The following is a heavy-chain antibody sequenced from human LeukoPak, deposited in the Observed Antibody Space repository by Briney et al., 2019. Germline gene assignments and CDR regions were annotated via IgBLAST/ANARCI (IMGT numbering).Heavy chain of an antibody. Sequence: GGSLRLSCAASGFTFNNAWMTWVRQAPGKGLEWVGRIKSKTDGGTTDYAAPVKGRFTISRDDSRNTLFLQMNSLRAEDTAVYYCARDMAQQWPEYFQHWGQGTLVTVSS. D-gene: IGHD6-19*01. CDR1: GFTFNNAW. CDR3: ARDMAQQWPEYFQH. CDR2: IKSKTDGGTT. J-gene: IGHJ1*01. V-gene: IGHV3-15*01.